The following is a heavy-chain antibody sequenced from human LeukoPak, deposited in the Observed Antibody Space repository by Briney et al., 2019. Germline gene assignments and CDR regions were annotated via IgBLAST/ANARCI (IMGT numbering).Heavy chain of an antibody. J-gene: IGHJ4*02. CDR1: GFIFSDYY. CDR2: ISTSGSTI. CDR3: ARTFLGYCSGGSCYHNDY. Sequence: GGSLRLSCAASGFIFSDYYMSWIRQAPGKGLEWVSYISTSGSTIYYADSVKGRSTISRDNAKNSLYLQMNSLRAEDTAVYYCARTFLGYCSGGSCYHNDYWGQGTLVTVSS. V-gene: IGHV3-11*04. D-gene: IGHD2-15*01.